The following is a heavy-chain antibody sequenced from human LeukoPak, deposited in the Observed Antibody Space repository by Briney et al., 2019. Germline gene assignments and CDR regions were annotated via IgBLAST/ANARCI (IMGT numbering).Heavy chain of an antibody. V-gene: IGHV3-30*18. CDR1: GFTLCNHD. D-gene: IGHD5-12*01. Sequence: PGRSLRLSCAASGFTLCNHDMHWVPAAPGKGLEWVGVISYDGSNKYYADSVKGRFTISRDNSKNTVYLQMNSLRDEDTAVYYCAKCGYSGYLPETPLDYWGQGTLVTVSS. CDR2: ISYDGSNK. J-gene: IGHJ4*02. CDR3: AKCGYSGYLPETPLDY.